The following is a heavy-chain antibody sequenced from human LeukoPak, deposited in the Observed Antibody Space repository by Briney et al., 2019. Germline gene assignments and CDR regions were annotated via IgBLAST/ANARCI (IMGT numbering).Heavy chain of an antibody. J-gene: IGHJ6*03. D-gene: IGHD3-10*01. CDR2: ISSSSSYI. V-gene: IGHV3-21*01. CDR1: GFTFSSYS. Sequence: GGSLRLSCAASGFTFSSYSMNWVRQAPGKGLEWVSSISSSSSYIYYADSVKGRFTISRDNAKNSLYLQMNSLRAEDTAVYYCARDGVQSMVYYYYYYMDVWGKGTTVTVSS. CDR3: ARDGVQSMVYYYYYYMDV.